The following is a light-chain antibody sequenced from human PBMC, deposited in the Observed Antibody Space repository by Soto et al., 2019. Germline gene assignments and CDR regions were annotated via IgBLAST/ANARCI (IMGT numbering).Light chain of an antibody. CDR2: AAS. V-gene: IGKV1-12*01. CDR3: QQANSFPPT. J-gene: IGKJ4*01. CDR1: QGISRW. Sequence: DIPMTQSPSSVSASVGDRVTITCRASQGISRWLAWYQQKPGKAPYLLIYAASTLQSGVPSRFSGSGSGTHFTLTISSLQPEDFATYYCQQANSFPPTFGGGTKVEIK.